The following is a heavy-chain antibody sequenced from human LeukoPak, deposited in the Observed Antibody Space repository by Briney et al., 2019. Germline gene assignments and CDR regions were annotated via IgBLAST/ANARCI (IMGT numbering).Heavy chain of an antibody. CDR3: AKRPRDSSGYYLGAFGG. Sequence: PGGPLRLSCTASEFTFSTYAMTWVRQAPGKGLDWVPGIGASGADTYYADSAKGRFTVSRDNSKNTLYLQMSSLSADDTAVYFCAKRPRDSSGYYLGAFGGWGQGTTVTVSS. J-gene: IGHJ3*01. CDR1: EFTFSTYA. D-gene: IGHD3-22*01. CDR2: IGASGADT. V-gene: IGHV3-23*01.